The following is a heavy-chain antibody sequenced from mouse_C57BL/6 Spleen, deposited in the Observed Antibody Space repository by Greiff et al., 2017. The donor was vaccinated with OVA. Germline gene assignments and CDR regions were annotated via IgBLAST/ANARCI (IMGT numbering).Heavy chain of an antibody. D-gene: IGHD2-4*01. CDR3: TTYDSYFDY. J-gene: IGHJ2*01. CDR1: GFNIKDDY. Sequence: EVHLVESGAELVRPGASVKLSCTASGFNIKDDYMHWVKQRPEQGLEWIGWIDPENGDTEYASKFQGKATITADTSSNTAYLQLSSLTSEDTAVYYCTTYDSYFDYWGQGTTLTVSS. V-gene: IGHV14-4*01. CDR2: IDPENGDT.